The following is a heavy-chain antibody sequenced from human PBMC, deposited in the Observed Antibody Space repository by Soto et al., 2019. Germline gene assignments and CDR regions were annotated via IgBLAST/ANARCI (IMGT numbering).Heavy chain of an antibody. CDR3: ANVRPRRPSRYFFDY. Sequence: EVQLLESGGKLVQPGGSLTLSCAASGFTFSTYAMAWVRQAPGKGLEWVSGVSASGLNTDYADPVKGRFYISRDNSKNTVSLPMYSLRAEDTALYNCANVRPRRPSRYFFDYWGQGTQVTVS. J-gene: IGHJ4*02. D-gene: IGHD3-10*01. CDR2: VSASGLNT. V-gene: IGHV3-23*01. CDR1: GFTFSTYA.